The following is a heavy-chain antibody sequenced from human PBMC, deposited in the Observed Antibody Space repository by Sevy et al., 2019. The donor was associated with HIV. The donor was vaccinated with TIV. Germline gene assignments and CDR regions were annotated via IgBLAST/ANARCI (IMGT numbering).Heavy chain of an antibody. CDR2: ISADGSDK. CDR3: TYSRGRYAGSSWLYYHYVVDV. D-gene: IGHD6-13*01. J-gene: IGHJ6*02. CDR1: GFSFRKYG. V-gene: IGHV3-30*03. Sequence: GGSLRLSCAASGFSFRKYGMHWARQAPGKGLEWVAVISADGSDKVYGDSVKGRFTISRDNAKDTVYLQMNSLRPEDTAVYYCTYSRGRYAGSSWLYYHYVVDVWGQGTTVTVSS.